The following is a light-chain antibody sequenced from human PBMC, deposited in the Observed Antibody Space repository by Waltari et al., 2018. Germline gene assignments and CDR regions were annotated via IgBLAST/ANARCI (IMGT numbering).Light chain of an antibody. CDR3: QQYGSSPRA. V-gene: IGKV3-20*01. CDR2: GAS. CDR1: QSSSSSY. J-gene: IGKJ1*01. Sequence: EIVLTQSPGTLSLSPGERGTLSCRASQSSSSSYLAWYQQKPGQAPRLLIYGASSRSTGVPDRFIGSESGTDFTLTISGLDPEDVAVYCCQQYGSSPRAFGQGTKVESK.